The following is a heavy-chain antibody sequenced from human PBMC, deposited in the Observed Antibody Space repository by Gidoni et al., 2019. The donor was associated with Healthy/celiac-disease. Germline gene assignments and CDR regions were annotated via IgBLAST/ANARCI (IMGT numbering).Heavy chain of an antibody. CDR1: GFTFSSYS. D-gene: IGHD5-12*01. CDR3: AREGEYSGYDVHFDY. V-gene: IGHV3-21*01. CDR2: ISSSSSYI. J-gene: IGHJ4*02. Sequence: EVQLVESGGGLVKPGGSPRLSCAASGFTFSSYSMNWVRQAPGKGLEWVSSISSSSSYIYYADSVKGRFTISRDNAKNSLYLQMNSLRAEDTAVYYCAREGEYSGYDVHFDYWGQGTLVTVSS.